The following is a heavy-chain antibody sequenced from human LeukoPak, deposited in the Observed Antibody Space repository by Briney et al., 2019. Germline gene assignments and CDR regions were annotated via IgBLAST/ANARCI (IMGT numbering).Heavy chain of an antibody. Sequence: GGSLRLSCAASGFTFSSYAMSWVRQAPGKGLEWVANIKEDGSEKYYVDSLKGRFTISRDNARNSLYLQMNSLRAEDTAVYYCASGRQLGYWGQGTLVTVSS. D-gene: IGHD6-13*01. CDR1: GFTFSSYA. CDR2: IKEDGSEK. CDR3: ASGRQLGY. V-gene: IGHV3-7*01. J-gene: IGHJ4*02.